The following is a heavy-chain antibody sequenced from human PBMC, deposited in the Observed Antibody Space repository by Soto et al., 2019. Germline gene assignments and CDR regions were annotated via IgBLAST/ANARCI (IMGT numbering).Heavy chain of an antibody. V-gene: IGHV3-74*01. CDR1: GFTFSSYW. CDR3: ARESGRSDAFDI. CDR2: INSDGSST. J-gene: IGHJ3*02. Sequence: GSLRLSCAASGFTFSSYWMHWVRQAPGKGLVWVSRINSDGSSTSYADSVKGRFTISRDNAKNTLYLQMNSLRAEDTAVYYCARESGRSDAFDIWGQGTMVTVSS. D-gene: IGHD3-3*01.